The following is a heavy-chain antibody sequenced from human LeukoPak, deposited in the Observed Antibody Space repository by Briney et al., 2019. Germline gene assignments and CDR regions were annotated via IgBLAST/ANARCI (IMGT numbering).Heavy chain of an antibody. CDR1: GDSVSSNSAA. V-gene: IGHV6-1*01. J-gene: IGHJ3*02. CDR2: TYYRSKWYN. CDR3: ATTVETGDAFDI. Sequence: SQTLSLTCAISGDSVSSNSAAWSWIRLSPSRGLEWLGRTYYRSKWYNDYAVSVRSRITINPDTSKNLFSLQLNSVPPEDTAEYYCATTVETGDAFDIWGPGTRVTVSS. D-gene: IGHD1-1*01.